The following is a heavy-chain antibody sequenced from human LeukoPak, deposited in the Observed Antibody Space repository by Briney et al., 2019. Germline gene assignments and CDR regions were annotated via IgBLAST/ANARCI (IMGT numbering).Heavy chain of an antibody. CDR2: ISYDGSNK. Sequence: GRSLILSCAASGFTFSSYAMHWVRQAPGKGLEWVAVISYDGSNKYYADSVKGRFTISRDNSKNTLYLQMNSLRAEDTAVYYCARGVNWYFDYWGQGTLVTVSS. D-gene: IGHD1-1*01. J-gene: IGHJ4*02. CDR1: GFTFSSYA. V-gene: IGHV3-30-3*01. CDR3: ARGVNWYFDY.